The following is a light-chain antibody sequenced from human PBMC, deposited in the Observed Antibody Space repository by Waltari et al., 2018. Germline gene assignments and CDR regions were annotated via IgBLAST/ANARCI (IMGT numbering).Light chain of an antibody. CDR1: SSAVGGYKY. V-gene: IGLV2-11*01. J-gene: IGLJ2*01. CDR2: DVR. CDR3: FSYAGGYTMA. Sequence: QSALTQPRSVSGSPGRPVTISCTVTSSAVGGYKYVSCHQQHPGKPPKLIIFDVRERPSGFSDRFSVSKSGNTAPLTISGLQAEDEADYYCFSYAGGYTMAVGGGTKLTVL.